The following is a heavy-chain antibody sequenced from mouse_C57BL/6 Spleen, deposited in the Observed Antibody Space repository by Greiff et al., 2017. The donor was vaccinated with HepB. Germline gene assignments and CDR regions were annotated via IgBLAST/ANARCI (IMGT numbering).Heavy chain of an antibody. V-gene: IGHV3-6*01. J-gene: IGHJ2*01. Sequence: EVKLMESGPGLVKPSQSLSLTCSVTGYSITSGYYWNWIRQFPGNKLEWMGYISYDGSNNYNPSLKNRISITRDTSKNQFFLKLNSVTTEDTATYYCARGYYYGSSWVDYWGQGTTLTVSS. D-gene: IGHD1-1*01. CDR2: ISYDGSN. CDR1: GYSITSGYY. CDR3: ARGYYYGSSWVDY.